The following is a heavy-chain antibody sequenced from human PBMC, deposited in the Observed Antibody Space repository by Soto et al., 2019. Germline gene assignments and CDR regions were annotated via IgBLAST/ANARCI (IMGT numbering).Heavy chain of an antibody. CDR2: INPSVGST. V-gene: IGHV1-46*03. Sequence: GASVKVSCKASGYTFTSYYMHWVRQAPGQGLEWMGIINPSVGSTSYAQKFQGRVTMTSDTSTSTVYMELSSLRFEDTAVYYCARALSYYDPFDYWGQGTLVTVSS. CDR3: ARALSYYDPFDY. CDR1: GYTFTSYY. D-gene: IGHD3-3*01. J-gene: IGHJ4*02.